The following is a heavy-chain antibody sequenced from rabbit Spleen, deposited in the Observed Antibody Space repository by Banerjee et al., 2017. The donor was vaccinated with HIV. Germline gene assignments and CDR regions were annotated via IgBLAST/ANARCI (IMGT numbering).Heavy chain of an antibody. J-gene: IGHJ4*01. CDR2: IDVIKSGTT. V-gene: IGHV1S45*01. CDR1: GLDFSNNYW. CDR3: ARDSAGREDFNL. D-gene: IGHD4-2*01. Sequence: QEQLEESGGDLVKPGASLTLTCKASGLDFSNNYWICWVRQAPGKGLEWIACIDVIKSGTTYYASWAKGRFTISKTSSTTVTLQMTSLTAADTATYFCARDSAGREDFNLWGQGTLVTVS.